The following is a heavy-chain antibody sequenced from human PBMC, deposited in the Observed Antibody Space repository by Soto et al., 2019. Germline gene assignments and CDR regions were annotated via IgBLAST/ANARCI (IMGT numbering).Heavy chain of an antibody. V-gene: IGHV3-30*03. CDR2: ISYDGSNK. D-gene: IGHD3-3*01. J-gene: IGHJ6*02. Sequence: PGGSLRLSCAASGFTFSSYGMHWVRQAPGKGLEWVAVISYDGSNKYYADSVKGRFTISRDNSKNTLYLQMNSLRAEDTAVYYWARDTGITIFGVVRAGMDVCGQGTTVTVSS. CDR3: ARDTGITIFGVVRAGMDV. CDR1: GFTFSSYG.